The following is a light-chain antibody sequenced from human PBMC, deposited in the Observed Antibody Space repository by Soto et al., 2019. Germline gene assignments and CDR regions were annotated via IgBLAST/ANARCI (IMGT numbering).Light chain of an antibody. J-gene: IGKJ2*01. V-gene: IGKV3-15*01. Sequence: EMVMTQSPATLSVSPGERATLSCRASQSVSSSYLAWYQQKPGQAPRLLIYGASTRATGIPARFSGSGSGTEFTLTISGLQSEDFAVYYCQQYNNSPQTFGQGTKLEIK. CDR2: GAS. CDR1: QSVSSSY. CDR3: QQYNNSPQT.